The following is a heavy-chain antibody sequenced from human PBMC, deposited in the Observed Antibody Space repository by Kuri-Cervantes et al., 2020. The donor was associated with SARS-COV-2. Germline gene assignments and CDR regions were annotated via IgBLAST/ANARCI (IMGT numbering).Heavy chain of an antibody. V-gene: IGHV3-30*18. J-gene: IGHJ4*02. D-gene: IGHD3-22*01. Sequence: GGSLRLSCAASGFTFSSYGMHWVRQAPGKGLEWVAVISYDTRNKYYADSVKGRFTISRDNSKNTLYLQVNSLRAEDTAVYYCAKIPFYDSSGYYSNYWGQGTLVTVS. CDR2: ISYDTRNK. CDR3: AKIPFYDSSGYYSNY. CDR1: GFTFSSYG.